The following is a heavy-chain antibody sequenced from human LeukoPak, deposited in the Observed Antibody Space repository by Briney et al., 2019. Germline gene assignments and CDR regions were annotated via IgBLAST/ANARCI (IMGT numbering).Heavy chain of an antibody. CDR3: AREDGYRNAFDI. J-gene: IGHJ3*02. CDR2: IKQDGSEK. Sequence: GSLRLSCAASGFTFSSYWMSWVRQAPGKGLEWVANIKQDGSEKYYVASVKGRFTISRDNAKNSLYLQMNSLRAEDTAVYYCAREDGYRNAFDIWGQGTMVTVSS. D-gene: IGHD5-24*01. CDR1: GFTFSSYW. V-gene: IGHV3-7*01.